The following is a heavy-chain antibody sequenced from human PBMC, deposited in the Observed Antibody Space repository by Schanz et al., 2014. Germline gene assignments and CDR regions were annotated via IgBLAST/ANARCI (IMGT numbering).Heavy chain of an antibody. Sequence: QVQLQESGPGLVKPSQTLSLTCTVSGGSIRSGTYYWSWIRQPAGKALEWVGRVFPNGITNYNPSLKSRVTISVAPSKTQFSLKLWSFTAADTAVYYCARAARRTRVVPLYFDYWGQGTLVTDSS. CDR1: GGSIRSGTYY. D-gene: IGHD2-2*01. J-gene: IGHJ4*02. V-gene: IGHV4-61*02. CDR3: ARAARRTRVVPLYFDY. CDR2: VFPNGIT.